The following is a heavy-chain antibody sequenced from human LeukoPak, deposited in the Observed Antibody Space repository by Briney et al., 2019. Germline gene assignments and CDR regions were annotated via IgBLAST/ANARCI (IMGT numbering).Heavy chain of an antibody. Sequence: ASVKVSCKASGYTFTSYGISWVRQAPGQGLEWIGWISAYNGNTNYAQKLQGRVTMTTDTSTSTAYMELRSQRSDDTAVYYCARDPAYYDSSGYYPTDAFDIWGQGTMVTVSS. CDR3: ARDPAYYDSSGYYPTDAFDI. CDR1: GYTFTSYG. V-gene: IGHV1-18*01. J-gene: IGHJ3*02. D-gene: IGHD3-22*01. CDR2: ISAYNGNT.